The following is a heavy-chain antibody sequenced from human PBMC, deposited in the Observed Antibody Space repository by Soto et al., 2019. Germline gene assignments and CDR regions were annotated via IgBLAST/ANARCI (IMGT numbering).Heavy chain of an antibody. CDR2: INTYKGNT. J-gene: IGHJ4*02. V-gene: IGHV1-18*01. CDR1: GYTFTNYG. D-gene: IGHD2-15*01. CDR3: AKVQEKWSNIFDY. Sequence: QVQLVQSGAEVKKLGASVKVSCKASGYTFTNYGVSWVRQAPGQGLEWMGWINTYKGNTNYAQKFQGRVTMTTDTSTSTGYRELRSLRSDDTTIYYCAKVQEKWSNIFDYWGQGTLVTVSS.